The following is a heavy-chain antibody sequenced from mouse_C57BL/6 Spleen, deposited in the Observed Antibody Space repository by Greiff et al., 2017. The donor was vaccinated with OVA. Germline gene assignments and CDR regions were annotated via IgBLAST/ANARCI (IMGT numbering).Heavy chain of an antibody. CDR2: IDPSDSYT. Sequence: VQLQQPGAELVRPGTSVKLSCTASGYTFTSYWMHWVKQRPGQGLEWIGVIDPSDSYTNYNQQFTGKATLTVNTSSSPAYMQLSNLTSEDSAGYYCARSPYYGSSYPYDFDYWGQGTTLTVSS. CDR1: GYTFTSYW. D-gene: IGHD1-1*01. V-gene: IGHV1-59*01. CDR3: ARSPYYGSSYPYDFDY. J-gene: IGHJ2*01.